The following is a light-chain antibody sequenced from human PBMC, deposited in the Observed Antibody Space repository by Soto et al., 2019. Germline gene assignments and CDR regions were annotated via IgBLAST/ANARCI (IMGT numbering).Light chain of an antibody. CDR3: MQALQTPYT. CDR2: LAS. Sequence: DIVMTQSPLSLPVTPGEPASISCRSSQSLLNTNAYYYLDWYLQRPGQSPQLLIYLASTRASGVPDRFSGIGSGKDYTLKISRVEAEDVGVYYCMQALQTPYTFGQGTKLEIK. J-gene: IGKJ2*01. CDR1: QSLLNTNAYYY. V-gene: IGKV2-28*01.